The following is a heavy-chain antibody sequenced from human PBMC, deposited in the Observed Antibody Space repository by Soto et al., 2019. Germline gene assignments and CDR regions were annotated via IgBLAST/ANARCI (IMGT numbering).Heavy chain of an antibody. CDR3: AKDSGSSWYHDAFDI. Sequence: GGSLRLSCAASGFTFDDYAVHWVRQAPGKGLEWVSGISWNSGSIGYADSVKGRFTISRDNAKNSLYLQMNSLRAEDTALYYCAKDSGSSWYHDAFDIWGQGTMVTVSS. CDR1: GFTFDDYA. J-gene: IGHJ3*02. D-gene: IGHD6-13*01. CDR2: ISWNSGSI. V-gene: IGHV3-9*01.